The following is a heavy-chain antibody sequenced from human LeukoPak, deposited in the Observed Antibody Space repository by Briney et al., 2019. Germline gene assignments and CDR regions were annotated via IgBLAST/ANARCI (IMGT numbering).Heavy chain of an antibody. J-gene: IGHJ4*02. CDR1: GFTFSDYY. V-gene: IGHV3-11*01. CDR2: ISGSGSTI. D-gene: IGHD2-15*01. CDR3: ARERRYCSGGSCYSGATFEY. Sequence: GGSLRLSCAAPGFTFSDYYMSWIRQAPGKGLEWVSYISGSGSTIYYADSVKGRFTISRDNAKNSLYLQMNSLRAEDTAVYYCARERRYCSGGSCYSGATFEYWGQGTLVTVSS.